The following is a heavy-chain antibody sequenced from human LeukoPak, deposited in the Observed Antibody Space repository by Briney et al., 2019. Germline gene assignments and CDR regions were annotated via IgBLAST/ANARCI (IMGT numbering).Heavy chain of an antibody. V-gene: IGHV3-21*01. CDR2: ISSSSSYI. D-gene: IGHD3-22*01. Sequence: PGGSLRLSCAASGFTFSSYSMNWVRQAPGKGLEWVSSISSSSSYIYSADSVKGRFTISRDNAKNSLYLQMNSLRAEDTAVYYCARDGMYYYDSSGYYYVSGLDYWGQGTLVTVSS. J-gene: IGHJ4*02. CDR1: GFTFSSYS. CDR3: ARDGMYYYDSSGYYYVSGLDY.